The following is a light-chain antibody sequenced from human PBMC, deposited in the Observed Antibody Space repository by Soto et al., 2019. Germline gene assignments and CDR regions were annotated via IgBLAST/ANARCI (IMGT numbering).Light chain of an antibody. V-gene: IGKV1-17*03. CDR1: QAISNY. CDR2: AAS. CDR3: LHHDSYPLS. J-gene: IGKJ1*01. Sequence: DIPMTQSPSAMSASVGDRVTITCRASQAISNYLAWFQQKPGKVPKRLIYAASSLQGVVPSRFSGSGSWTEFTLTITGPQPEDVATDYDLHHDSYPLSFGQGTKVEIK.